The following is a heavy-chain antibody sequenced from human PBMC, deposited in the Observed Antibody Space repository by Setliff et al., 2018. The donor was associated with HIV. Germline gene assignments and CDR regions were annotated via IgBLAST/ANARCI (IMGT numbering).Heavy chain of an antibody. D-gene: IGHD6-13*01. CDR3: ARTYSSNWYIDY. CDR2: THASGTT. V-gene: IGHV4-4*07. J-gene: IGHJ4*02. CDR1: GGSISGDF. Sequence: PSETLSLTCTVSGGSISGDFWTWIRQPAGEGLEWIGRTHASGTTQCEPSLKNRCSMSIDTSKNQFSLKLSSVTAADTAIYYCARTYSSNWYIDYWGQGTLVTVSS.